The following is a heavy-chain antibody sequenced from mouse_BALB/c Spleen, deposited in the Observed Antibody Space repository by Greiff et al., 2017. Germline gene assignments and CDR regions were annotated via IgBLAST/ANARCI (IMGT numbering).Heavy chain of an antibody. D-gene: IGHD2-1*01. CDR1: EYEFPSHD. V-gene: IGHV5-2*01. CDR2: INSDGGST. CDR3: ARQEGGNFWFAY. J-gene: IGHJ3*01. Sequence: DVMLVESGGGLVQPGESLKLSCESNEYEFPSHDMSWVRKTPEKRLELVAAINSDGGSTYYPDTMERRFIISRDNTKKTLYLQMSSLRSEDTALYYCARQEGGNFWFAYWGQGTLVTVSA.